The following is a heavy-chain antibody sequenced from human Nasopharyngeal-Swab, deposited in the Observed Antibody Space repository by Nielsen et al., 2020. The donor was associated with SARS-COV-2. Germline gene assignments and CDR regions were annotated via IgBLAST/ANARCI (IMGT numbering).Heavy chain of an antibody. J-gene: IGHJ6*03. Sequence: ASVKVSCKASGYTFTSYDINWVRQATGQGLEWIGWINPNSGNTGYAQKFQGRVTMTRNTSISTAYMELSSLRSEDTAVYYCARGFIVATIFHYYYYMDVWGKGTTVTVSS. CDR2: INPNSGNT. D-gene: IGHD5-12*01. CDR3: ARGFIVATIFHYYYYMDV. CDR1: GYTFTSYD. V-gene: IGHV1-8*01.